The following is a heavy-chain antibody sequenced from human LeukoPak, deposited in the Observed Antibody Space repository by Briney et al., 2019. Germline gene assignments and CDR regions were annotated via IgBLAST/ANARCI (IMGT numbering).Heavy chain of an antibody. V-gene: IGHV3-7*01. CDR1: GFTFSSYW. CDR3: ARVRVRGVIGYFDY. CDR2: IKQDGSEK. Sequence: PGGSPRLSCAASGFTFSSYWMSWVRQAPGKGLEWVANIKQDGSEKYYVDSVKGRFTISRDNAKNSLYLQMNSLRAEDTAVYYCARVRVRGVIGYFDYWGQGTLVTVSS. D-gene: IGHD3-10*01. J-gene: IGHJ4*02.